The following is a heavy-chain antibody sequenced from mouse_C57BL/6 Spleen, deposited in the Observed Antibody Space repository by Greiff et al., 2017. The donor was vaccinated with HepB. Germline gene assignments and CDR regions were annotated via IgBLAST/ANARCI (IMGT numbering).Heavy chain of an antibody. CDR3: ARGGYYYGSREFFDY. CDR1: GYTFTSYW. V-gene: IGHV1-53*01. D-gene: IGHD1-1*01. J-gene: IGHJ2*01. CDR2: INPSNGGT. Sequence: QVQLKQPGTELVKPGASVKLSCKASGYTFTSYWMHWVKQRPGQGLEWIGNINPSNGGTNYNEKFKSKATLTVDKSSSTAYMQLSSLTSEDSAVYYCARGGYYYGSREFFDYWGQGTTLTVSS.